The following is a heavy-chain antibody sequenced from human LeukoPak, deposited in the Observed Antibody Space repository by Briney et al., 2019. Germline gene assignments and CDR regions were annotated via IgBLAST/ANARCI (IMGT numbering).Heavy chain of an antibody. CDR1: GGSISSYY. D-gene: IGHD5-24*01. CDR2: IFYSGST. CDR3: AREAIKGFDY. J-gene: IGHJ4*02. V-gene: IGHV4-59*01. Sequence: SETLSLTCTVSGGSISSYYWSWIRQPPGKGLEWIGYIFYSGSTNYNPSLKSRVTISVDTSKNQFSLKLSSVTAADTAVYYCAREAIKGFDYWGQGILVTVSS.